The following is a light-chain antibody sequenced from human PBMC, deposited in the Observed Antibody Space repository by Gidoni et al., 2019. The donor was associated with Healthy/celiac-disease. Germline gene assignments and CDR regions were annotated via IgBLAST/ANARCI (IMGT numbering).Light chain of an antibody. CDR2: DAS. Sequence: EIVLTQSPATLSLSPGERATLSCRASQSVSSYLAWYQQKPGQAPRLLIYDASNRATGIPARFSGSGSGTDFTLTISSLEPEDFAVYYCQQRSNWATTFXXXTRLEIK. CDR1: QSVSSY. J-gene: IGKJ5*01. CDR3: QQRSNWATT. V-gene: IGKV3-11*01.